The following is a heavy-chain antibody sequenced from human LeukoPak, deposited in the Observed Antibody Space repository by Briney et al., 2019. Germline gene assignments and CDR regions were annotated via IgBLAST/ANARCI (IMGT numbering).Heavy chain of an antibody. Sequence: ASVKVSCKASGYTFTGYYMHWVRQAPGQGLEWMGRINPNSGGTNYAQKFQGRVTMTRDTSISTAYMELSRLRSGDTAVYYCARESGSSGYYYGEFDYWGQGTLVTVSS. V-gene: IGHV1-2*06. CDR1: GYTFTGYY. CDR2: INPNSGGT. J-gene: IGHJ4*02. D-gene: IGHD3-22*01. CDR3: ARESGSSGYYYGEFDY.